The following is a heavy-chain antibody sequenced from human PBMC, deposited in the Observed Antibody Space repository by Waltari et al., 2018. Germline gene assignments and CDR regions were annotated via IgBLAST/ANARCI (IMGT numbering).Heavy chain of an antibody. D-gene: IGHD1-1*01. V-gene: IGHV3-23*03. J-gene: IGHJ6*03. Sequence: EVQLLESGGGLVQPGGSLRLSCAASGFTFSSDAMSWVRQAPGKGLEWVSVIYSGGISTYYEDSVKGRFTISRDNSKTTLYLQMNSLRAEDTAVYYCARNPLPYYYYYYMDVWGKGTTVTVSS. CDR2: IYSGGIST. CDR1: GFTFSSDA. CDR3: ARNPLPYYYYYYMDV.